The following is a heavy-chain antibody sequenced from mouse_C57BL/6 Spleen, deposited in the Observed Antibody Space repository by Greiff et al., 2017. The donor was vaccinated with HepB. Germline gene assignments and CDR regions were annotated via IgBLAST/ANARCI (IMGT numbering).Heavy chain of an antibody. D-gene: IGHD1-1*01. J-gene: IGHJ1*03. Sequence: QVQLQQSGAELVRPGASVTLSCKASGYTFTDYEMHWVKQTPVHGLEWIGAIDPETGGTAYNQKFKGKAILTADKSSSTAYMELRSLTSEDSAVYYCTREGTYGSSYGYFDVWGTGTTVTVSS. CDR2: IDPETGGT. CDR3: TREGTYGSSYGYFDV. V-gene: IGHV1-15*01. CDR1: GYTFTDYE.